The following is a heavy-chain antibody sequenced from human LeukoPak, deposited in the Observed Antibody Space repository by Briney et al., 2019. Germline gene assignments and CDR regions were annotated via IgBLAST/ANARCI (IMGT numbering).Heavy chain of an antibody. J-gene: IGHJ4*02. CDR2: MSYDGNNE. V-gene: IGHV3-30*18. CDR3: AKGYSYSYGDLTHY. Sequence: GGSLRLSCAASGFSFSNYGMHWVRQAPGKGLEWVAVMSYDGNNEYYGDSVKGRFTISRDNSKNTLYLQMNNLTAADTAVYYCAKGYSYSYGDLTHYWGQGTLVTVSS. D-gene: IGHD3-16*02. CDR1: GFSFSNYG.